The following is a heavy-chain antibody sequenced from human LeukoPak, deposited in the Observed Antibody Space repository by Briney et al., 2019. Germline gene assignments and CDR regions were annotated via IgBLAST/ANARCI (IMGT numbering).Heavy chain of an antibody. J-gene: IGHJ5*02. CDR1: GYSFTGYW. CDR3: ARQAPGYDYVWGSYRP. D-gene: IGHD3-16*02. CDR2: IYPGDSDT. V-gene: IGHV5-51*01. Sequence: GESLKISCKGSGYSFTGYWIGWVRQMPGKGLEWMGIIYPGDSDTRYSPSFQGQVTISADKSISTAYLQWSSLKASDTAMYYCARQAPGYDYVWGSYRPWGQGTLVTVSS.